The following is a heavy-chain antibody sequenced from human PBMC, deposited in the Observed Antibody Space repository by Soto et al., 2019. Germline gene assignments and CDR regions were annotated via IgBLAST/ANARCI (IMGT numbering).Heavy chain of an antibody. CDR3: ASWGYITRVRGVIPYDYYGMDV. D-gene: IGHD3-10*01. V-gene: IGHV3-33*01. J-gene: IGHJ6*02. Sequence: QVQLVESGGGVVQPGRSLRLSCAASGFTFSSYGMHWVRQAPGKGLEWVAVIWYDGSNKYYADSVKGRFTISRDNSKNALYLQRTSLGAEYRAVYYCASWGYITRVRGVIPYDYYGMDVWGQGTTVTVSS. CDR1: GFTFSSYG. CDR2: IWYDGSNK.